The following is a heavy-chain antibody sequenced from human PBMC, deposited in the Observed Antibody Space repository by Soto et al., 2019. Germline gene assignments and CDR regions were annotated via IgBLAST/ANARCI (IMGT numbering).Heavy chain of an antibody. Sequence: GGSLRLSCAASGFTFDDYTMHWVRQAPRKGLEWVSLISWDGGSTYYADSVKGRFTISRDNSKNSLYLQMNSLRTEDTALYYCAKDISRSGYHSLNYYYYYGMDVWGQGTTVTVSS. CDR1: GFTFDDYT. CDR3: AKDISRSGYHSLNYYYYYGMDV. CDR2: ISWDGGST. J-gene: IGHJ6*02. D-gene: IGHD3-22*01. V-gene: IGHV3-43*01.